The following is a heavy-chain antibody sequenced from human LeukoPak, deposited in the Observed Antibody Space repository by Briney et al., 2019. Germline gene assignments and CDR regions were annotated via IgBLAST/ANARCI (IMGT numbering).Heavy chain of an antibody. CDR2: INPSGGST. Sequence: GASVKVSCKASGYTFTSYYMHWVRQAPGQGLEWMGIINPSGGSTSYAQKFQGRVTMTRDTSTSTVYMELSSLRSEDTAVYYCASHGSSGSGSYYNDLFLGYWGQGTLVTASS. D-gene: IGHD3-10*01. CDR3: ASHGSSGSGSYYNDLFLGY. CDR1: GYTFTSYY. V-gene: IGHV1-46*01. J-gene: IGHJ4*02.